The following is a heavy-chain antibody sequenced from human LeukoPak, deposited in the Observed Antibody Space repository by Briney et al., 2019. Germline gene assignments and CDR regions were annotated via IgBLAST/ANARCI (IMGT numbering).Heavy chain of an antibody. V-gene: IGHV1-2*02. J-gene: IGHJ4*02. CDR1: GYTFTVYY. CDR3: ARGGRSSGWYYFDY. D-gene: IGHD6-19*01. Sequence: ASVTVSCKASGYTFTVYYMHWVRQAPGQGLERMGWINPNSGGTNYAQTFQGRVTMTRDTSISTAYMELSRLRSDDTAVYYCARGGRSSGWYYFDYWGQGTLVTVSS. CDR2: INPNSGGT.